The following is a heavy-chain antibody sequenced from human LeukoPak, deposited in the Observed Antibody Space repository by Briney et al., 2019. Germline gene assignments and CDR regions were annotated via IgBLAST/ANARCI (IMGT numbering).Heavy chain of an antibody. J-gene: IGHJ3*02. V-gene: IGHV4-59*01. CDR2: IYYSGNT. D-gene: IGHD7-27*01. CDR1: GGSISSYY. Sequence: SETLSLTCTVSGGSISSYYWSWIRQPPGKGLEWIGYIYYSGNTDYNPSLKSRVTISVDTSKNQFSLKLSSVTAADTAVYYCAREGPNWGSHNAFDIWGQGTMVTVSS. CDR3: AREGPNWGSHNAFDI.